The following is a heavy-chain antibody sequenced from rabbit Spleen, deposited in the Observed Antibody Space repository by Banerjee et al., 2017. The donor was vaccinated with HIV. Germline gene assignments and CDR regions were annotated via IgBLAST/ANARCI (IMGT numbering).Heavy chain of an antibody. CDR2: IYISSGST. CDR1: GIDFTNYY. D-gene: IGHD6-1*01. Sequence: QEQLTETGGGLVQPGGSLTLSCKASGIDFTNYYITWVRQAPGKGLELIACIYISSGSTWYASWAKGRFTISKTSSTTVTLQMTSLTAADTATYFCARADYIYDYLGYIEPTYYNLWGPGTLVTVS. CDR3: ARADYIYDYLGYIEPTYYNL. V-gene: IGHV1S45*01. J-gene: IGHJ4*01.